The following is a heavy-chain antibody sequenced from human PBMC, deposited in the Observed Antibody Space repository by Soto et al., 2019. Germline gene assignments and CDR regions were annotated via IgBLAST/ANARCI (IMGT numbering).Heavy chain of an antibody. J-gene: IGHJ4*02. CDR1: GGSISSYY. CDR2: IYYSGST. Sequence: LETLSLTCTVSGGSISSYYWSWIRQPPGKGLEWIGYIYYSGSTNYNPSLKSRVTISVDTSKNQFSLKLSSVTAADTAVYYCAREEQWLESYFDYWGQGTLVTVSS. CDR3: AREEQWLESYFDY. D-gene: IGHD6-19*01. V-gene: IGHV4-59*01.